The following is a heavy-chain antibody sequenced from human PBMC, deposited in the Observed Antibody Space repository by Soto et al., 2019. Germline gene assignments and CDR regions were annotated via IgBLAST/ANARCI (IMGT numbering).Heavy chain of an antibody. Sequence: QVQLVESGGGVVQPGRSLRLSCAASGFTFSSYGMHWVRQAPGKGLEWVAVIWYDGSNKYYADSVKGRFTISRDNSKNTLYLQMNSLRAEDTAVYYCARGYCSGGSYYFAFDIWGQGTMVTVSS. V-gene: IGHV3-33*01. CDR2: IWYDGSNK. CDR1: GFTFSSYG. D-gene: IGHD2-15*01. CDR3: ARGYCSGGSYYFAFDI. J-gene: IGHJ3*02.